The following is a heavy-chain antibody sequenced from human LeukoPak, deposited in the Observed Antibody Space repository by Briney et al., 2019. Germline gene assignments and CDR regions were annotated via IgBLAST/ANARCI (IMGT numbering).Heavy chain of an antibody. V-gene: IGHV3-30*04. Sequence: GGSLRLSCAASGFTFSSYAMHWVRQAPGKGLEWVAVISYDGSNKYYADSVKGRFTSSRDNSKNTLYLQMNSLRAEDTAVYYCARARYCGGDCPVDYWGQGTLVTVSS. CDR3: ARARYCGGDCPVDY. J-gene: IGHJ4*02. CDR1: GFTFSSYA. D-gene: IGHD2-21*02. CDR2: ISYDGSNK.